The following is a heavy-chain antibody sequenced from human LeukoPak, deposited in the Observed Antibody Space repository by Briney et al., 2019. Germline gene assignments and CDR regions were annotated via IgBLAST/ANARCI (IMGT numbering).Heavy chain of an antibody. Sequence: ASVKVSCKASGYTFTGYYMHWVRQAPGQGLEWMGWINPNSGGTDYAQKFQGRVTMTRDTSISTAYMELSRLRSDDTAVYYCARGAGGYYYLVHDYWGQGTLVTVSS. J-gene: IGHJ4*02. CDR2: INPNSGGT. V-gene: IGHV1-2*02. CDR3: ARGAGGYYYLVHDY. D-gene: IGHD3-22*01. CDR1: GYTFTGYY.